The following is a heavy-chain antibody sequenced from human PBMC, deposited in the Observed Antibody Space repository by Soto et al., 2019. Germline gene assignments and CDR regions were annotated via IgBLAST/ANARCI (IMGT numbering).Heavy chain of an antibody. D-gene: IGHD1-7*01. CDR3: ARRDMTGTLGLGWFDP. V-gene: IGHV1-69*13. Sequence: GASVKVSCKASGGTFSSYAISWVRQAPGQGLEWMGGIIPIFGTANYAQKFQGRVTITADESTSTAYMELSSLRSEDTAVYYCARRDMTGTLGLGWFDPWGQGTLVTVS. CDR1: GGTFSSYA. CDR2: IIPIFGTA. J-gene: IGHJ5*02.